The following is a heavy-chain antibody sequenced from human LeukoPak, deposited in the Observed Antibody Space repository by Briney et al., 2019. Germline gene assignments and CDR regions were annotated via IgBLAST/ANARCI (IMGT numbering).Heavy chain of an antibody. CDR1: GFTFSSYW. CDR2: IKQDGSEK. V-gene: IGHV3-7*01. CDR3: ARDSGYEFRGYYYYYGMDV. D-gene: IGHD5-12*01. J-gene: IGHJ6*02. Sequence: TGGSLRLSCAASGFTFSSYWMSWVRQAPGKGLEWVGNIKQDGSEKYYVDSVKGRFTISRDNAKNSLYLQMNSLRAEDTAVYYCARDSGYEFRGYYYYYGMDVWGQGTTVTVSS.